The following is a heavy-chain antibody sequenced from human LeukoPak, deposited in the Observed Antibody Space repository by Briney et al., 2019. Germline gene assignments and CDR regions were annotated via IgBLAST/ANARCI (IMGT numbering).Heavy chain of an antibody. D-gene: IGHD3-22*01. Sequence: GGSLRLSCEGSGFTFSNYWMGWVRQAPGKRLQWVANIKTDGSEKYYVDSVKGRFTISRDNAKNSLYLQMNSLRAEDTAVYYCATYSSLNRREFQYWGQGTLLTVSS. V-gene: IGHV3-7*01. CDR1: GFTFSNYW. J-gene: IGHJ1*01. CDR2: IKTDGSEK. CDR3: ATYSSLNRREFQY.